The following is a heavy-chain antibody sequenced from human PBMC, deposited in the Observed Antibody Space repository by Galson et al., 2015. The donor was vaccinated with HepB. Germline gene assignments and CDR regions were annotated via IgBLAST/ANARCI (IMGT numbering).Heavy chain of an antibody. Sequence: SVKVSCKASGGTFSSYAISWVRQAPGQGLEWMGGIIPIFGTANYAQKFQGRVTITADESTSTAYMELSSLRSEDTAVYYCARPGALGDSYSYYYGMDVWGQGTTVTVSS. CDR2: IIPIFGTA. V-gene: IGHV1-69*13. CDR1: GGTFSSYA. CDR3: ARPGALGDSYSYYYGMDV. J-gene: IGHJ6*02. D-gene: IGHD3-10*01.